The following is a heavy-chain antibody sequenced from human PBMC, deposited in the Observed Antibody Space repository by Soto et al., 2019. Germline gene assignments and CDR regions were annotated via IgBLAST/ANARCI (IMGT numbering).Heavy chain of an antibody. Sequence: QVQLQQWGAGLLKPSETLSLTCAVYGGSFSGYYWSWIRQPPGKGLEWIGEINQSGRTNYNPSLKSRVTISVDTSENQFSLKLSSVTAADTAVHYCAGTSGTEEYNWFDPWGQGTLVTVSS. CDR1: GGSFSGYY. J-gene: IGHJ5*02. CDR3: AGTSGTEEYNWFDP. V-gene: IGHV4-34*01. D-gene: IGHD3-10*01. CDR2: INQSGRT.